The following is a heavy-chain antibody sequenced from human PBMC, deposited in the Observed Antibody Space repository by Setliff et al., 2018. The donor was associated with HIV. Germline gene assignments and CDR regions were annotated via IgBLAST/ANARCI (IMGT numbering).Heavy chain of an antibody. V-gene: IGHV4-59*11. CDR1: GGSMNTHY. J-gene: IGHJ4*02. D-gene: IGHD3-3*01. Sequence: PSETLSLTCTVSGGSMNTHYWSWIRQPPGKGLEWIGSIYYSGSIYYNPSLKSRVTMSVDTSKNQFSLKLSSVTAADTAVYYCAREGRPGFWSGYYFDYWGQGTLVTVSS. CDR3: AREGRPGFWSGYYFDY. CDR2: IYYSGSI.